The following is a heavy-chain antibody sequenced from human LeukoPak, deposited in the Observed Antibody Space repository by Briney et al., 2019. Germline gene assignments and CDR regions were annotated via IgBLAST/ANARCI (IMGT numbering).Heavy chain of an antibody. D-gene: IGHD6-13*01. CDR1: GYSFTSYW. J-gene: IGHJ6*02. Sequence: GESLKISCKGSGYSFTSYWIGWVRQMPGKGLEWMGIIYPGDSDTRYSPSFQGQVTISADKSISTAYLQWSSLKASDTATYYCARLIAAAGSHYYYYGMDAWGQGTTVTVSS. V-gene: IGHV5-51*01. CDR2: IYPGDSDT. CDR3: ARLIAAAGSHYYYYGMDA.